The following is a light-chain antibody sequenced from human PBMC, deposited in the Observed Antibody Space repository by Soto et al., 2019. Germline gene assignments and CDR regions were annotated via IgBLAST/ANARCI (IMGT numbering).Light chain of an antibody. CDR2: EAT. V-gene: IGLV2-23*01. CDR3: CSYAGVSTLV. Sequence: QSALTQPDYVSGSPGQSITISCTGTSSDIGTYNLVSWYQQHPGKPPNLIIYEATKRPSGVSNRFAGAKSGNTASLTISGLQTEDEADYYCCSYAGVSTLVFGGGTKLPV. J-gene: IGLJ3*02. CDR1: SSDIGTYNL.